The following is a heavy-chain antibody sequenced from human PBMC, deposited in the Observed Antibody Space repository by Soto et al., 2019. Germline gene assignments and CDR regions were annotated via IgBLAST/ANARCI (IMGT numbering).Heavy chain of an antibody. CDR2: IIPIVGRA. CDR3: ARDLVDSGSYSVWYY. J-gene: IGHJ4*02. V-gene: IGHV1-69*01. CDR1: GVTFSSYA. D-gene: IGHD1-26*01. Sequence: QVQLVQSGAEVKKPGSSLKVSCKASGVTFSSYAISWVRQAPGQGLEWMGGIIPIVGRANYAQKLQGRVTITADESTITAYMGLSSLRSEDTAVYCCARDLVDSGSYSVWYYWGQGTLVTGSS.